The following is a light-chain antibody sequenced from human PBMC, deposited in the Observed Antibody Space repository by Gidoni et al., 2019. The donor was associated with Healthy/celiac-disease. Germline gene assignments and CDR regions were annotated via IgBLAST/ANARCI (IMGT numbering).Light chain of an antibody. CDR3: MQGTHWPPMYT. Sequence: DVVMTQSPLSLPVTLGQPASISCRSSQSLVDSDGNTYLNWFQQRPGQSPRRLIYKVSNRDSGVPDRFSGSGSGTDFTLKISRVEAEDVGVYYCMQGTHWPPMYTFXQXTKLEIK. J-gene: IGKJ2*01. CDR2: KVS. CDR1: QSLVDSDGNTY. V-gene: IGKV2-30*01.